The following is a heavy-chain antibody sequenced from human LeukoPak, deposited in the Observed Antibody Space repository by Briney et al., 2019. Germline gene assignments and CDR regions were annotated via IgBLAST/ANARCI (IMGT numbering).Heavy chain of an antibody. CDR3: ARGVVGYFDY. V-gene: IGHV6-1*01. CDR1: GDSVSCNSAA. D-gene: IGHD1-26*01. J-gene: IGHJ4*02. Sequence: SQTLSLTCAISGDSVSCNSAAWNWIRQSPSRGLEWLGRTYYRSKWYNDYAESVISLITINSDTSKNQISLQLNSVTPEDTAVYYCARGVVGYFDYWGQGTLVTVSS. CDR2: TYYRSKWYN.